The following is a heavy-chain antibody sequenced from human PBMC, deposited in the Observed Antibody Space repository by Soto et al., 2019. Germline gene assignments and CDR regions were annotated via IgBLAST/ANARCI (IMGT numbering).Heavy chain of an antibody. V-gene: IGHV3-33*01. CDR2: IWYDGSNK. CDR1: GFTFSTYG. J-gene: IGHJ4*02. Sequence: QVQLVESGGGVVQPGRSLRLSCAASGFTFSTYGMHWVRQAPGKGLEWVAVIWYDGSNKYYADLVKGRFTISRDNSKNTRYLQMNSLRGEDTAVYYCARGVGTTRLEFDYWGQGTLVTVSS. D-gene: IGHD1-26*01. CDR3: ARGVGTTRLEFDY.